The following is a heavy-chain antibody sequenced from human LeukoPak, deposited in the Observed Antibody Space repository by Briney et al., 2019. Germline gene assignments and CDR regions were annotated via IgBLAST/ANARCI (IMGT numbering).Heavy chain of an antibody. V-gene: IGHV4-38-2*02. Sequence: PSETLSLTCTVSGYSISSGYCWGWIRQPPGKGLEWIGSIYHSGSTYYNPSLKSRVTISVDTSKNQFSLKLSSVTAADTAVYYCARVGQLRLGELSLIYWGQGTLVTVSS. J-gene: IGHJ4*02. CDR1: GYSISSGYC. CDR2: IYHSGST. CDR3: ARVGQLRLGELSLIY. D-gene: IGHD3-16*02.